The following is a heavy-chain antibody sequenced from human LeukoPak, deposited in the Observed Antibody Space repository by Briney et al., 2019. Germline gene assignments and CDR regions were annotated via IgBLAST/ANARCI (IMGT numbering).Heavy chain of an antibody. Sequence: PGRSLRLSRAASGFTFTNAGIHWVRLAAGKGLEWVSFISHDGTNKYYSDSVDGRFTVSRLNSQNTVHLQMTDLRPDDTATYYCASEDVDTGDFWGQGTLVTVSS. CDR2: ISHDGTNK. J-gene: IGHJ4*02. D-gene: IGHD5-18*01. V-gene: IGHV3-30*01. CDR1: GFTFTNAG. CDR3: ASEDVDTGDF.